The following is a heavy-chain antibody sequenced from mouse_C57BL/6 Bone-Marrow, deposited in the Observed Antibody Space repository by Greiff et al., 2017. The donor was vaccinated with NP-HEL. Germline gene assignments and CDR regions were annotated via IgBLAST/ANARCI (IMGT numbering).Heavy chain of an antibody. CDR1: GYTFTSYW. V-gene: IGHV1-55*01. D-gene: IGHD1-1*01. J-gene: IGHJ4*01. CDR2: IYPGSGST. Sequence: QVQLQQPGAELVKPGASVKMSCKASGYTFTSYWITWVKQRPRQGLEWIGDIYPGSGSTNYNEKFKSKATLTADISSSTAYIQLSSLTSEDSAVYYCARWNYYGSSEDYYAMDYWGQGTSVTVSS. CDR3: ARWNYYGSSEDYYAMDY.